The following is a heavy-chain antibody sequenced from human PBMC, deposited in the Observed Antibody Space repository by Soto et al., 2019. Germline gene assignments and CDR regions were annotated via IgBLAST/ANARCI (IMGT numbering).Heavy chain of an antibody. Sequence: PGESLKISCKGSGYTFTTYWIGWVRQMPGKGLEWMGTIYPGDSDTRYSPSFQGQVTISVDKSTNTAYLQWRGRKASDTAMYYCARRYNAYYYDYWGQGVSVTVSS. J-gene: IGHJ4*02. CDR1: GYTFTTYW. V-gene: IGHV5-51*01. D-gene: IGHD1-1*01. CDR2: IYPGDSDT. CDR3: ARRYNAYYYDY.